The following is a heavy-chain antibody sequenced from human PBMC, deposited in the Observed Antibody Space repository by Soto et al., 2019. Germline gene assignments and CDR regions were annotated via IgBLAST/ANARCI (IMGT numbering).Heavy chain of an antibody. J-gene: IGHJ6*02. CDR2: IIPIFDIT. CDR3: ARPDEGGYSSNHHYYYALDV. CDR1: GGTFRSYS. D-gene: IGHD3-22*01. V-gene: IGHV1-69*01. Sequence: VQLVQSGAEVKKPGSSVKVSCKASGGTFRSYSISWVRQAPGQGLEWMGGIIPIFDITNYAQKFQSRVTITAYESTSTAYMELSSLGSDDTAVYYCARPDEGGYSSNHHYYYALDVWGQGTTVTV.